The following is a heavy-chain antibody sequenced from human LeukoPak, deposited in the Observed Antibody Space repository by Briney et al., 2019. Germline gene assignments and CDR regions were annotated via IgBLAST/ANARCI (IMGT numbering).Heavy chain of an antibody. D-gene: IGHD3-10*01. CDR3: ATNPLWFGELLYESDY. J-gene: IGHJ4*02. CDR2: FDPEDGET. Sequence: ASVKVSCKVSGCTLTELSMHWVRQAPGKGLEWMGGFDPEDGETIYAQKFQGRVTMTEDTSTDTAYMELSSLRSEDTAVYYCATNPLWFGELLYESDYWGQGTLVTVSS. V-gene: IGHV1-24*01. CDR1: GCTLTELS.